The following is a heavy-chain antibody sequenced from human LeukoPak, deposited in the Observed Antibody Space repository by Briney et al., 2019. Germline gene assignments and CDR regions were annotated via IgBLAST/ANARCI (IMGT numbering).Heavy chain of an antibody. CDR3: ARAHYISGWLWDY. D-gene: IGHD6-19*01. CDR1: GDSFSDYS. J-gene: IGHJ4*02. CDR2: IYNSGST. Sequence: SETLSLTCTVSGDSFSDYSWSWIRQPPGKELEWIGYIYNSGSTNYNPSLKSRVTISVDTSKNQFSLILTSVTAADTAVYYCARAHYISGWLWDYWGQGTLVTVSS. V-gene: IGHV4-59*01.